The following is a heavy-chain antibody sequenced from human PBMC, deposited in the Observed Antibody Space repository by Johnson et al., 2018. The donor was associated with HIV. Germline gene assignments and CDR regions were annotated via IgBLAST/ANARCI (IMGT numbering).Heavy chain of an antibody. CDR3: AKPSTESAFDI. D-gene: IGHD1-1*01. J-gene: IGHJ3*02. V-gene: IGHV3-33*06. CDR2: IWYDGSNK. CDR1: GFTFSSYG. Sequence: QVQLVESGGGVVQPGRSLRLSCAASGFTFSSYGMHWVRQAPGKGLEWVAVIWYDGSNKYYADSVKGRFTFSRDNSKNTLYLQMNSLRAEDTAVYYCAKPSTESAFDIWGQGTMVTVSS.